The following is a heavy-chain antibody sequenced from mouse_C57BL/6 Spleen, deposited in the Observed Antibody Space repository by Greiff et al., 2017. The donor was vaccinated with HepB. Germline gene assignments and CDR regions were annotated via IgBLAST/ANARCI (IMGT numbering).Heavy chain of an antibody. V-gene: IGHV1-55*01. J-gene: IGHJ2*01. CDR1: GYTFTSYW. Sequence: QVQLKQPGAELVKPGASVKMSCKASGYTFTSYWITWVKQRPGQGLEWIGDIYPGSGSTNYNEKFKSKATLTVDTSSSKAYMQLSSLTSEDSAVYYCAPYYGSSCDFDYWGKVTTLTVSS. CDR2: IYPGSGST. D-gene: IGHD1-1*01. CDR3: APYYGSSCDFDY.